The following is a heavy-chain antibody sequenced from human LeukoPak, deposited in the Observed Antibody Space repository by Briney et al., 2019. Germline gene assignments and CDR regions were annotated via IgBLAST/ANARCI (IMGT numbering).Heavy chain of an antibody. CDR3: ARDPGYYGSGTRGAFDI. CDR1: GDSISSSYDY. CDR2: IYYSGST. V-gene: IGHV4-39*07. J-gene: IGHJ3*02. D-gene: IGHD3-10*01. Sequence: SETLSLTCNVSGDSISSSYDYWGWIRQPPGKGLEWIGSIYYSGSTYYKPALKSRVTISVDTSKNQFSLKLSSVTAADTAVYYCARDPGYYGSGTRGAFDIWGQGTMVTVSS.